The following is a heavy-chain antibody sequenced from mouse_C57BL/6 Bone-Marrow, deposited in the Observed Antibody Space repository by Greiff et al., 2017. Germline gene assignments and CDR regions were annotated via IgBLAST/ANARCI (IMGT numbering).Heavy chain of an antibody. J-gene: IGHJ4*01. CDR1: GYTFTDYY. V-gene: IGHV1-26*01. CDR2: INPNNGGT. Sequence: VQLQQSGPELVKPGASVKISCKASGYTFTDYYMNWVKQSHGKSLEWIGDINPNNGGTSYNQKFKGKATLTVDKSSSTAYMGLRSLTSEDSAVYYCARSDYGKGDYAMDYWGQGTSVTVSS. CDR3: ARSDYGKGDYAMDY. D-gene: IGHD2-1*01.